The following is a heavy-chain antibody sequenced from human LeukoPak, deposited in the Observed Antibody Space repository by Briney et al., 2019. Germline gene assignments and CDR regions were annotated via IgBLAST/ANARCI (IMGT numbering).Heavy chain of an antibody. CDR3: ARAINTARGSHYFDY. J-gene: IGHJ4*02. V-gene: IGHV4-61*02. D-gene: IGHD2-15*01. CDR1: GDSISGSSYY. Sequence: SETLSLTCTVSGDSISGSSYYWGWIRQPPGKGLEWIGRIYTSGSTNYNPSLKSRVTISVDTSKNQFSLKLSSVTAADTAVYYCARAINTARGSHYFDYWGQGTLVTVSS. CDR2: IYTSGST.